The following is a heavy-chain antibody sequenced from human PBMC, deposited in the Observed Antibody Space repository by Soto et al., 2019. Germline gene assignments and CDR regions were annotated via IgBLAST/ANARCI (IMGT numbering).Heavy chain of an antibody. CDR2: IYTSGST. V-gene: IGHV4-4*07. CDR3: ARALGGLLWFRESYYGMDV. D-gene: IGHD3-10*01. J-gene: IGHJ6*02. Sequence: SETLSLTCTVSGGSISSYYWSWIRQPAGKGLEWIGRIYTSGSTNYNPSLKSRVTMSVDTSKNQFSLKLSSVTAADTAVYYCARALGGLLWFRESYYGMDVWGQGTTVTVSS. CDR1: GGSISSYY.